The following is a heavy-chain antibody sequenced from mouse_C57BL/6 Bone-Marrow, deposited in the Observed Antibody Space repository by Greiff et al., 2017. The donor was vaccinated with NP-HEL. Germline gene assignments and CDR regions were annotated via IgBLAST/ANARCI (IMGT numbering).Heavy chain of an antibody. J-gene: IGHJ2*01. CDR3: TTSGSILDY. D-gene: IGHD1-1*01. CDR1: GFNIKDDY. V-gene: IGHV14-4*01. CDR2: IDPENGDT. Sequence: EVQLKQSGAELVRPGASVKLSCTASGFNIKDDYMHWVKQRPEQGLEWIGWIDPENGDTEYASKFQGKATITADTSSNTAYLQLSSLTSEDTAVYYCTTSGSILDYWGQGTTLTVSS.